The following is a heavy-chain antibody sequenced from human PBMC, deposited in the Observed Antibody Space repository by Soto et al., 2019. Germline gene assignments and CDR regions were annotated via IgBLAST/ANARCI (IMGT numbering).Heavy chain of an antibody. CDR3: ARDTVAAGGFDY. V-gene: IGHV1-3*01. CDR1: GYTFTSYA. D-gene: IGHD6-25*01. CDR2: INAGNGNT. J-gene: IGHJ4*02. Sequence: ASVKVSCKASGYTFTSYAMHWVRQAPGQRLEWMGWINAGNGNTKYSQKFQGRVTITTDTSTSTAYMELRSLRSDDTAVYYCARDTVAAGGFDYWGQGTLVTVSS.